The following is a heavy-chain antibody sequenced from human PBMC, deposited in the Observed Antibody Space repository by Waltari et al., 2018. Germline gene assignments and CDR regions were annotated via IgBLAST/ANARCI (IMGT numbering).Heavy chain of an antibody. V-gene: IGHV4-34*01. D-gene: IGHD6-6*01. CDR3: ARVRKAARPGWFDP. CDR1: GGSFSGYY. Sequence: QVQLQQWGEGLLKPSEALSLTCAVYGGSFSGYYWSWILQPPGKGLEWIGEINHSGSTNYNPSLKSRVTISVDTSKNQFSLKLSSVTAADTAVYYCARVRKAARPGWFDPWGQGTLVTVSS. J-gene: IGHJ5*02. CDR2: INHSGST.